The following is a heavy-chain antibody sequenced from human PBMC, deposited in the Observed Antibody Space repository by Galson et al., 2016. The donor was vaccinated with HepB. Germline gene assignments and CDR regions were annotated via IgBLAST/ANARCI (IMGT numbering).Heavy chain of an antibody. CDR2: VYDSDYL. CDR1: GFTVSRNY. D-gene: IGHD6-19*01. V-gene: IGHV3-53*01. J-gene: IGHJ4*02. Sequence: SLRLSCAASGFTVSRNYMGWVRQAPGKGLEWVSFVYDSDYLYYADSVRGRFTISEDHSKNTVYLQMNSLRVEDTAVYYCAGGLYSSGWPKGDFWGQGSLVTVSS. CDR3: AGGLYSSGWPKGDF.